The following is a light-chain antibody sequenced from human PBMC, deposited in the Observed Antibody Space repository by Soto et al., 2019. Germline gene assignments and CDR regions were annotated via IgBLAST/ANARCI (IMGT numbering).Light chain of an antibody. J-gene: IGKJ4*01. Sequence: EIVLTQSPATLSLSAGERATLSCRASQSVSSYLAWYQQKPGQAPRLLIYDASNRATGIPARFSGSGSGTDFTLTISSLEPEDFAVYFCQQRINWPLTFGGGTKVAIK. CDR2: DAS. CDR3: QQRINWPLT. CDR1: QSVSSY. V-gene: IGKV3-11*01.